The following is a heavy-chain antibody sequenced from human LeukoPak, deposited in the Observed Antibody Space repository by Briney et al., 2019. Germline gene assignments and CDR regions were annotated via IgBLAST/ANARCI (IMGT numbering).Heavy chain of an antibody. CDR1: GFTFSSYA. D-gene: IGHD3-22*01. CDR3: ARDSSGYYSPTDYYYYMDV. V-gene: IGHV3-30*04. Sequence: GGSLRLSCAASGFTFSSYAMHWVRQAPGKGLEWVAVISYDGSNKYYADSVKGRFTISRDNSKNTLYLQMNSLRAEDTAVYYCARDSSGYYSPTDYYYYMDVWGKGTTVTVSS. J-gene: IGHJ6*03. CDR2: ISYDGSNK.